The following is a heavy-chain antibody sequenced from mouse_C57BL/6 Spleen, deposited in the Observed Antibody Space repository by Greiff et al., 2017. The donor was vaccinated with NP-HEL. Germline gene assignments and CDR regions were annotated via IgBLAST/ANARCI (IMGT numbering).Heavy chain of an antibody. CDR2: IYPRSGNT. V-gene: IGHV1-81*01. D-gene: IGHD2-5*01. J-gene: IGHJ4*01. CDR1: GYTFTSYG. Sequence: QVQLQQSGAELARPGASVKLSCKASGYTFTSYGISWVKQRTGQGLEWIGEIYPRSGNTYYNEKFKGKATLTADKSSSTAYMELRSLTSEDSAVYFCARPYSNYHYAMDYWGQGTSVTVSS. CDR3: ARPYSNYHYAMDY.